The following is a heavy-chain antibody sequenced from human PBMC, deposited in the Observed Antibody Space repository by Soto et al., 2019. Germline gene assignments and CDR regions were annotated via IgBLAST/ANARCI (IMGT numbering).Heavy chain of an antibody. CDR2: ILGGGTR. Sequence: EVQLLESGGGLVQPGGSLRLSCEVSGFTLSSYTMSWVRQAPGKGLEWVSSILGGGTRYYADSMEGRFTISKDISKSKLFLHINNLRAEDTAVYYCAKDRIPDGRWNFDYWGQGTLVTVSS. D-gene: IGHD2-2*02. CDR3: AKDRIPDGRWNFDY. CDR1: GFTLSSYT. J-gene: IGHJ4*02. V-gene: IGHV3-23*01.